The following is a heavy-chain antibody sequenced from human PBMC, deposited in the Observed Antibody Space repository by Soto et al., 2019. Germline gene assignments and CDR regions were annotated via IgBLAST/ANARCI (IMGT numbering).Heavy chain of an antibody. J-gene: IGHJ5*02. CDR3: ARSSHKESWFDP. V-gene: IGHV4-59*12. CDR1: SGSISVYY. Sequence: SETLSLTCTISSGSISVYYWSWIRQPPGQALEWIGYIYDSGSPYYNPSLRSRVTMSIDTSRNQFSLKLNSVTAADTAVYYCARSSHKESWFDPWGQGTLVTVSS. D-gene: IGHD6-13*01. CDR2: IYDSGSP.